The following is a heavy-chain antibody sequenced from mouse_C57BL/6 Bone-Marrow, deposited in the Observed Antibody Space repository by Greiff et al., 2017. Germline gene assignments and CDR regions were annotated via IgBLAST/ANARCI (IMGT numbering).Heavy chain of an antibody. CDR1: GFTFSNYW. CDR3: ITYDVYPSGFAY. Sequence: AGGSMKLSCVASGFTFSNYWMNWVRQSPVKGLEWVAQIRLKSDNYATHYAESGKGRFTISRDDYKISVYLQMNNLRAEDTGIYYCITYDVYPSGFAYWGQGTLVTVSA. V-gene: IGHV6-3*01. D-gene: IGHD2-3*01. J-gene: IGHJ3*01. CDR2: IRLKSDNYAT.